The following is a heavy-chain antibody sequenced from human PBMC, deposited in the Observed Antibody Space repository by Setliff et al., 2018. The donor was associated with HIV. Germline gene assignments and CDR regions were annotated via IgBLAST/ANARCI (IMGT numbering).Heavy chain of an antibody. CDR3: ARHNPASVPASSPDY. CDR1: GGSISSSCYY. V-gene: IGHV4-39*01. J-gene: IGHJ4*02. D-gene: IGHD2-2*01. CDR2: IYTSGST. Sequence: SETLSLTCTVSGGSISSSCYYWGWVRQPPGKGLEWIGTIYTSGSTYYNPSLRSRVTISVDTSRNQFSLRLSSVTAADTAFYYCARHNPASVPASSPDYWGQGTLVTVSS.